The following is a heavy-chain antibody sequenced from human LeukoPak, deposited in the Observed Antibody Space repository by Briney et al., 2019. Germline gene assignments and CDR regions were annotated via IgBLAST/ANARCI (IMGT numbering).Heavy chain of an antibody. CDR3: ARGVGTATDY. D-gene: IGHD5-18*01. Sequence: GGSLRLSCAASGFTVSSNYMTWVRQAPGKGLEWVSVIYSGDSTYYAASVKGRFTISRDNSKNTLYLQMNSLRAEDTAVYYCARGVGTATDYWGQGTLVTVSS. CDR2: IYSGDST. V-gene: IGHV3-53*01. CDR1: GFTVSSNY. J-gene: IGHJ4*02.